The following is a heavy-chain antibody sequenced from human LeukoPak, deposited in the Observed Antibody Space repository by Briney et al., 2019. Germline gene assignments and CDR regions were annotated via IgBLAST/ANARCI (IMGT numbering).Heavy chain of an antibody. D-gene: IGHD5-24*01. V-gene: IGHV3-7*01. CDR2: IRDDGRQK. CDR1: GFTFSRYW. J-gene: IGHJ4*02. Sequence: GGSLRLSCAPSGFTFSRYWMTWVRQTPGKGLEWVASIRDDGRQKYYVDSVKGRFTVSRDNAKNSAYLQMDSLRAEDTALYYCARDASRGFDTWGQGTLVTVSS. CDR3: ARDASRGFDT.